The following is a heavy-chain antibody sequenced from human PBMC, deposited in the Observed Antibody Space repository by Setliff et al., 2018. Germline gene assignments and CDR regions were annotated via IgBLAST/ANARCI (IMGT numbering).Heavy chain of an antibody. D-gene: IGHD6-13*01. CDR3: ARGHSSSWYGCFDY. Sequence: GGSLRLSCAASGFTFSSYSMNWVRQAPGKGLEWVSYISSSSSTIYYADSVKGRFTISRDNAKNSLYLQMNSLRAEDTAVYYCARGHSSSWYGCFDYWGQGTLVTVSS. J-gene: IGHJ4*02. V-gene: IGHV3-48*04. CDR1: GFTFSSYS. CDR2: ISSSSSTI.